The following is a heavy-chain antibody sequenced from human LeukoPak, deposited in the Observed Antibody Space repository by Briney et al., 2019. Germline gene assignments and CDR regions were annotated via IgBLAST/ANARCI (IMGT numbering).Heavy chain of an antibody. Sequence: GASVKVSCKASGYTFTRYAISWVRQAPGQGLEWMGGIIPIFGTANYAQKFQGRVTITTDESTSTAYMELSSLRSEDTAVYYCARNWGDDAFDIWGQGTMVTVSS. CDR3: ARNWGDDAFDI. J-gene: IGHJ3*02. CDR1: GYTFTRYA. V-gene: IGHV1-69*05. D-gene: IGHD7-27*01. CDR2: IIPIFGTA.